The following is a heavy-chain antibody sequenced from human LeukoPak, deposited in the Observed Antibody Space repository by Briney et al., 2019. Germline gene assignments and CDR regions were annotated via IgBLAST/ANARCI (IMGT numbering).Heavy chain of an antibody. CDR1: GGSINTDLYY. D-gene: IGHD6-19*01. CDR2: IYSNGWT. V-gene: IGHV4-61*02. CDR3: ARGSGWNSFDP. J-gene: IGHJ5*02. Sequence: SETLSLTCTVSGGSINTDLYYWTWIRQPAGKGLEWIGRIYSNGWTDYNPPLKSRVSISIDTSKNHFSLKMSLATAADTALYYCARGSGWNSFDPWGQGTLVTVSS.